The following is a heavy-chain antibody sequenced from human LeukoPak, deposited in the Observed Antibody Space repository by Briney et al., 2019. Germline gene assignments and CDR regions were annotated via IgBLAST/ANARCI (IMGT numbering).Heavy chain of an antibody. J-gene: IGHJ4*02. CDR1: GFPSNSYW. Sequence: GGSLRLSCAAPGFPSNSYWGTGVRKAPGKGLEWVGNIQQDRSAKFYVDSVKRRFTISRDNANNSVYLQMNSLRVEDTAVYYCARDPMSGKFVYWGQGAQVIVSS. CDR3: ARDPMSGKFVY. V-gene: IGHV3-7*04. D-gene: IGHD4-23*01. CDR2: IQQDRSAK.